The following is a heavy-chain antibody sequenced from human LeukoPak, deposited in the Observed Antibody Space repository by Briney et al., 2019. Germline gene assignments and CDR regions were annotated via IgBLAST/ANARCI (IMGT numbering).Heavy chain of an antibody. Sequence: ASVKVSCKASGYTFTSYGISWVRQAPGQGLEWMGWISAYNGNTNYAQKLQGRVTMTIDTSTSTAYMELRSLRSDDTAVYYCARGVGYSSSWYNWFDPWGQGTLVTVSS. D-gene: IGHD6-13*01. CDR2: ISAYNGNT. V-gene: IGHV1-18*01. CDR3: ARGVGYSSSWYNWFDP. CDR1: GYTFTSYG. J-gene: IGHJ5*02.